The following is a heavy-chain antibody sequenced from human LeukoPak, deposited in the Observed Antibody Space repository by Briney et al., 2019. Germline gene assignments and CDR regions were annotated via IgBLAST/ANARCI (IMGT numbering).Heavy chain of an antibody. V-gene: IGHV1-69*01. CDR2: IIPIFGTA. J-gene: IGHJ4*02. D-gene: IGHD6-19*01. CDR3: ARCPGYSSGWYFDY. CDR1: GGTFSSYA. Sequence: GASVKVSCKASGGTFSSYAISWVRQAPGQGLEWMGGIIPIFGTANYAQKFQGRVTITADESTSTAYMELSSLRSEDTAVCYCARCPGYSSGWYFDYWGQGTLVTVSS.